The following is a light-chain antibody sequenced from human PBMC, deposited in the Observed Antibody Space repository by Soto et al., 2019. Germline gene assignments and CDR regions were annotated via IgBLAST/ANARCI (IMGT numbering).Light chain of an antibody. Sequence: DIVMTQSPDSLAVSLGERATINCKSSQSVLYSSNNKNYIAWYQQKPGQPPKLLIYWASTRESGVPDRFSGSGSGTDFTLTISSLQAEEVAVYYCQQHYSTPYTFGQGTKLEIK. CDR2: WAS. J-gene: IGKJ2*01. CDR1: QSVLYSSNNKNY. V-gene: IGKV4-1*01. CDR3: QQHYSTPYT.